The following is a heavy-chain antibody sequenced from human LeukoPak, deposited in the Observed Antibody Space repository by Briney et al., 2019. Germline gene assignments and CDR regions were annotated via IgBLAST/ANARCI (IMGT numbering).Heavy chain of an antibody. J-gene: IGHJ6*03. V-gene: IGHV1-18*04. CDR1: GYTFTSYY. Sequence: ASVKVSCKASGYTFTSYYMHWVRQAPGQGLEWMGWISGYKGNTNYAQKLQGRVTMTTDTSTSTAYMELRSLRSDDTAVYYCARERTLWFGEQNYYYYYYMDVWGEGTTVTVSS. D-gene: IGHD3-10*01. CDR3: ARERTLWFGEQNYYYYYYMDV. CDR2: ISGYKGNT.